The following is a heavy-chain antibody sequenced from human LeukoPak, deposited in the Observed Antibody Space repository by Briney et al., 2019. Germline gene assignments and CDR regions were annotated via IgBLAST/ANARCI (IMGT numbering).Heavy chain of an antibody. CDR3: ARQAIGYCSSTSCHDAFDI. V-gene: IGHV4-34*01. Sequence: SETLSLTCAVCGGSFSGYYWSWIRQPPGKGLEWIGEINHSGSTNYNPSLKSRVTISVDTSKNQFSLKLSSVTAADTAVYYCARQAIGYCSSTSCHDAFDIWGQGTMVTVSS. D-gene: IGHD2-2*01. CDR1: GGSFSGYY. CDR2: INHSGST. J-gene: IGHJ3*02.